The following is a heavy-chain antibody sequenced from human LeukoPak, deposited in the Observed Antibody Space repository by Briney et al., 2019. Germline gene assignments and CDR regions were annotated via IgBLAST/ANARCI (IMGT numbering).Heavy chain of an antibody. J-gene: IGHJ4*02. CDR3: ARGPPPDFDRSGFYYNY. CDR2: ISHAGGA. Sequence: SETLSLTCAIYGGSFSGYYWGWFRQPPGKGLEWIGEISHAGGASYNPSLKSRVTISEDTSKNQFSLNLSSVTAADTAVYYCARGPPPDFDRSGFYYNYWGQGTLVIVSS. D-gene: IGHD3-22*01. V-gene: IGHV4-34*01. CDR1: GGSFSGYY.